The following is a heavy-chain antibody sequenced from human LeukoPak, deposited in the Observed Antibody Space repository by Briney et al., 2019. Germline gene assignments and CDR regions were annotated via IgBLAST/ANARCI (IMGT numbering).Heavy chain of an antibody. V-gene: IGHV4-39*01. Sequence: SETLSLTCTVSGGSISSSSYYWGWIRQPPGKGLEWIGSIYYSGSTYYNPSLKSRVTISVDTSKNQFSLKLSYVTAADTAVYYCARHRESVGATEVDYWGQGTLVTVSS. CDR1: GGSISSSSYY. D-gene: IGHD1-26*01. J-gene: IGHJ4*02. CDR3: ARHRESVGATEVDY. CDR2: IYYSGST.